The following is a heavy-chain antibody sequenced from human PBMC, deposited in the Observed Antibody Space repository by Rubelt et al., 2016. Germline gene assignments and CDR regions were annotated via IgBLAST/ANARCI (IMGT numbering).Heavy chain of an antibody. D-gene: IGHD2-2*01. CDR2: ISAYNGNT. Sequence: QVHLVQSAIEVKKPGASVKISCKTSGYTFTTYGIIWVRRAPGQGLEWMGWISAYNGNTNYAQKLQGRVTMTTDTPTSTAYMELRSLRSDDTAVYYCARGEVAVPAATRQNWGFDPWGQGTLVTVSS. J-gene: IGHJ5*02. CDR1: GYTFTTYG. CDR3: ARGEVAVPAATRQNWGFDP. V-gene: IGHV1-18*01.